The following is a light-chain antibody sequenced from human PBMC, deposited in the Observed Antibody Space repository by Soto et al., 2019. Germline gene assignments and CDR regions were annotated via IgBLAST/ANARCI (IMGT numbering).Light chain of an antibody. V-gene: IGKV3-20*01. Sequence: EIVLTQSPGALSLSPGTRATLSCRASQSVRNNYLAWYQQKPGQAPRLFIYGASSRATGIPDRFSGSGSGTDFTLTISRLEPEDFAVYYCQHYGTSQGTFGKGTRLEIK. CDR2: GAS. CDR1: QSVRNNY. J-gene: IGKJ5*01. CDR3: QHYGTSQGT.